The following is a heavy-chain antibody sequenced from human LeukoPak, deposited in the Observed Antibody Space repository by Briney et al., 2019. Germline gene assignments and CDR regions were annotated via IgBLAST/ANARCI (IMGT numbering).Heavy chain of an antibody. D-gene: IGHD3-22*01. J-gene: IGHJ4*02. CDR1: GFTFSSYA. CDR3: ARDSFDSSGYIFDY. CDR2: ISYDGSNK. Sequence: GRSLRLSCAASGFTFSSYAMHWVRQAPGKGLEWVAVISYDGSNKYYADSVKGRFTISRDNSKNTLYLQMNSLRAEDTAVYYCARDSFDSSGYIFDYWGQGTLVTVSS. V-gene: IGHV3-30*04.